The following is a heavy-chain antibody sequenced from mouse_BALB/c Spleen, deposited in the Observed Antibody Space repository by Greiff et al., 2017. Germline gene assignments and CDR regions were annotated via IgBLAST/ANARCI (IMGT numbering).Heavy chain of an antibody. CDR3: TRGRY. V-gene: IGHV1S81*02. CDR2: INPSNGGT. CDR1: GYTFTSYY. Sequence: VQLQESGAELVKPGASVKLSCKASGYTFTSYYMYWVKQRPGQGLEWIGEINPSNGGTNFNEKFKSKATLTVDKSSSTAYMQLSSLTSEDSAVYYCTRGRYWGQGTTLTVSS. J-gene: IGHJ2*01.